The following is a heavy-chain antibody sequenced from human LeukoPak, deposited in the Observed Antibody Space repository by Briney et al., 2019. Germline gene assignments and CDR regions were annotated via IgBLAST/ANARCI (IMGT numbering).Heavy chain of an antibody. CDR3: ARDSPDYGGKGFDY. V-gene: IGHV3-23*01. J-gene: IGHJ4*02. Sequence: GGSLRLSCAASGFTFSSYAMSWVRQAPGKGLEWVSHITASGTAMFYADSVKGRFTISRDNAKNTLYLQMNSLRAEDTAVYYCARDSPDYGGKGFDYWGQGTLVTVSS. CDR2: ITASGTAM. D-gene: IGHD4-23*01. CDR1: GFTFSSYA.